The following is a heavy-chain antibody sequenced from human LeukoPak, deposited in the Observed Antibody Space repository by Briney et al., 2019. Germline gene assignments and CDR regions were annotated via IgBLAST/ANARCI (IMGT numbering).Heavy chain of an antibody. CDR2: ISAYNGIT. V-gene: IGHV1-18*01. CDR3: ARKGRYCSSTSCYSYSSFDP. Sequence: GASVKVSCKASGYTFTSYGISWVRQAPGQGLEWMGWISAYNGITNYAQKLQGRVTMTTDTSTSTAYMELRSLRSDDTAVYYCARKGRYCSSTSCYSYSSFDPWGQGTLVTVSS. CDR1: GYTFTSYG. J-gene: IGHJ5*02. D-gene: IGHD2-2*01.